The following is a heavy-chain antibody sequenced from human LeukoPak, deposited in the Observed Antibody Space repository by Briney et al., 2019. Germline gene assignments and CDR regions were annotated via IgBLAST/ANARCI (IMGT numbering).Heavy chain of an antibody. D-gene: IGHD4-17*01. CDR2: IKSKTDGGTT. CDR3: AKESGGYGPSYYYYYYMDV. CDR1: GFTFSNAW. V-gene: IGHV3-15*01. Sequence: PGGSLRLSCAASGFTFSNAWMSWVRQAPGKGLEWVGRIKSKTDGGTTDYAAPVKGRFTISRDDSKNTLYLQMNSLRAEDTAVYYCAKESGGYGPSYYYYYYMDVWGKGTTVTVSS. J-gene: IGHJ6*03.